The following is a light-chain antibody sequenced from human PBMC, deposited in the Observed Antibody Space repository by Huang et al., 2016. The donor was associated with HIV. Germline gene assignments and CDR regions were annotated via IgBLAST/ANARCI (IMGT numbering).Light chain of an antibody. V-gene: IGKV3-15*01. CDR1: QSVSKD. CDR3: QQYNDWPPT. CDR2: GMS. J-gene: IGKJ2*01. Sequence: EILMTQSPDTLSVSPGERATLSCRASQSVSKDLAWYQRNPGQAPRLLLYGMSTRATGVPARFSASGSGTEFALTISSLTSEDFALYFCQQYNDWPPTFGQGTKLEI.